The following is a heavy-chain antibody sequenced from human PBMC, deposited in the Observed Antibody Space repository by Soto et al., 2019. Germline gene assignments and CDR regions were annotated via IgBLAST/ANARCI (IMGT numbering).Heavy chain of an antibody. J-gene: IGHJ4*02. CDR3: AKGGRTQRTDY. CDR2: LSSAATDA. D-gene: IGHD3-16*01. Sequence: EVQLLESGGVLVQPGGSLRLSCAASGFTISSYAMTWVRQAPGKGLEWVSSLSSAATDAYYADSVKGRFTISRDNAKNTLYLHMSSLRADDTAVYYCAKGGRTQRTDYWGQGTLVTVSS. CDR1: GFTISSYA. V-gene: IGHV3-23*01.